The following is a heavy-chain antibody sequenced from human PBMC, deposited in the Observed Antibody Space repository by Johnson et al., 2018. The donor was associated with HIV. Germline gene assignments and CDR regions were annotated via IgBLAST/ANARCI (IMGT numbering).Heavy chain of an antibody. Sequence: MQLVESGGGVVRPGGSLRLSCAASGFTFDDYGMSWVRQAPGKGLEWVSGINWNGGRTGYADSVKGHFTISRDNSKNTLYLQMNSLRAEDTAVYYCAKDPPGVDDIHAFDIWGQGTMVTVSS. CDR2: INWNGGRT. D-gene: IGHD3-9*01. CDR1: GFTFDDYG. J-gene: IGHJ3*02. CDR3: AKDPPGVDDIHAFDI. V-gene: IGHV3-20*04.